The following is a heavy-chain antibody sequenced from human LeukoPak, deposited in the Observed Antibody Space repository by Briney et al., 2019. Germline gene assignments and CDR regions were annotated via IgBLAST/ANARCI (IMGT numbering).Heavy chain of an antibody. Sequence: ASVKVSCKTSGYTFTNYDINWVRQASGQGLEWMGWMNPNSGNTGYAQKFQGRVTMTRNISTSTAYMELSSLRSEDTAVYYCARGSRSGDYWGQGTQVTVSS. CDR1: GYTFTNYD. J-gene: IGHJ4*02. V-gene: IGHV1-8*01. CDR3: ARGSRSGDY. D-gene: IGHD3-10*01. CDR2: MNPNSGNT.